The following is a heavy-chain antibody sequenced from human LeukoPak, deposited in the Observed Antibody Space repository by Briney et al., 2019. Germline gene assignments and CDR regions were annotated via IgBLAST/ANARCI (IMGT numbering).Heavy chain of an antibody. D-gene: IGHD3-16*01. CDR1: GFTFSSYD. CDR3: ARDLGD. J-gene: IGHJ4*02. CDR2: ISSSSDTI. V-gene: IGHV3-48*02. Sequence: GGSLRLSCAASGFTFSSYDMNWLRQAPGKGLEWVSYISSSSDTIYYADSVKGRFTISRDNAKNSLYLQMSSLRDEDTAVYYCARDLGDWGQGTLVTVSS.